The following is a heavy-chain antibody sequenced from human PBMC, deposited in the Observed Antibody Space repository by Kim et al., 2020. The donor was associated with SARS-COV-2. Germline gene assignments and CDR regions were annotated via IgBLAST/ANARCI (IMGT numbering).Heavy chain of an antibody. Sequence: GGSLRLSCVASGFTFNNYAMDWVRQAPGGELEWVSGISESGSTYYADSVKGRFTISRDDSKNTLYLHMNNLRAEDTAVYYCAKPPPEYARNWYTYYFHH. CDR1: GFTFNNYA. CDR3: AKPPPEYARNWYTYYFHH. J-gene: IGHJ4*01. CDR2: ISESGST. D-gene: IGHD6-13*01. V-gene: IGHV3-23*01.